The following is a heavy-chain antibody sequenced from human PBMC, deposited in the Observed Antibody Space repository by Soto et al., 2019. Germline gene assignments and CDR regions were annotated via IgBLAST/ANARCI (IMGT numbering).Heavy chain of an antibody. V-gene: IGHV3-9*01. CDR1: GFDFPDYA. D-gene: IGHD1-1*01. CDR3: AKSGGRLVEENNWFDP. J-gene: IGHJ5*02. CDR2: ISWNSLSM. Sequence: EVQLVASGGDLVQPGRSLRLSCATAGFDFPDYAMHWVRQMPGKGREWVSSISWNSLSMVYADSVKGRFNISRDNAQNMLYLQTSSQRPEDTALYSCAKSGGRLVEENNWFDPWGQGTLVTVSS.